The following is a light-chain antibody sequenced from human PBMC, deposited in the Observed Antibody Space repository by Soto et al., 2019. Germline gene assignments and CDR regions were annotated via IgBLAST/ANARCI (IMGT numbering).Light chain of an antibody. CDR1: SSNIGAGYD. J-gene: IGLJ2*01. Sequence: QSVLTQPPSVSGAPGQRVTISCTGSSSNIGAGYDVHWYQQLPGSAPKLLIYGDSNRPSGVPDRFSGSKSRTSASLAITGLQAEDEADYYCQSYDSSLSGGPHVVFGGGTKLTVL. CDR2: GDS. CDR3: QSYDSSLSGGPHVV. V-gene: IGLV1-40*01.